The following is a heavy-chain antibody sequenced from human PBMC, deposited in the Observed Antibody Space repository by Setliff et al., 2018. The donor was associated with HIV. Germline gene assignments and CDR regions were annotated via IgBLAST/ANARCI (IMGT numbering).Heavy chain of an antibody. Sequence: PSETLSLTCAVSGYSISSGYYWGWIRQPPGKGLEWIGSIYHSGSTYYNPSLKSRVTISEDTSKNQFSLKLTSVTASDTAVYYCARHGGIVVVPAAKYPDFGTDVWGQGTTVTVSS. V-gene: IGHV4-38-2*01. CDR2: IYHSGST. CDR3: ARHGGIVVVPAAKYPDFGTDV. J-gene: IGHJ6*02. D-gene: IGHD2-2*01. CDR1: GYSISSGYY.